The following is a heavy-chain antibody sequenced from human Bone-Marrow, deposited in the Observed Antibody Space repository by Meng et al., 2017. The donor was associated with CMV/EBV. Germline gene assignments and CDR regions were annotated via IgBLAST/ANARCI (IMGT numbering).Heavy chain of an antibody. Sequence: GGSLRLSCAASGFTFSSYAMHWVRQAPGKGLEWVAVISYDGSNKYYADSVKGRFTISRDNSKNTLYLQMNSLRAEDTAVYYCARAPLYGSGSYGSYGMDVWGQGTTVTVSS. CDR2: ISYDGSNK. CDR3: ARAPLYGSGSYGSYGMDV. CDR1: GFTFSSYA. V-gene: IGHV3-30*04. D-gene: IGHD3-10*01. J-gene: IGHJ6*02.